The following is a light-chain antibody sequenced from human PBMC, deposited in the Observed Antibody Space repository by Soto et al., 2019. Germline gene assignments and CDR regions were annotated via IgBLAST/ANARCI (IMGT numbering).Light chain of an antibody. CDR1: SSDIGAGFD. Sequence: QPVLTQPPSVSGAPGQRVTISCTGSSSDIGAGFDVHWYQHLPGTAPKLLIYGNTNRPSGVPGRFSGSKSGTSASLVITGLQAEDEADYYCQSYENSRTGFYVFGTGTKLT. CDR2: GNT. J-gene: IGLJ1*01. CDR3: QSYENSRTGFYV. V-gene: IGLV1-40*01.